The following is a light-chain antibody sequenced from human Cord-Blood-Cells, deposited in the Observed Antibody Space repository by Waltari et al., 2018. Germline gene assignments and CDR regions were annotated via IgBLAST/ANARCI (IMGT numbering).Light chain of an antibody. J-gene: IGLJ1*01. V-gene: IGLV2-11*01. CDR1: RSDVGGYNS. Sequence: QSALTQPRSVSGSPGQSVTISCTGTRSDVGGYNSVSWYQQHSAKAPKHMIYDVSKRPSGVPDRCSGSKSGNTASLTISGLQAEDEADYYCCSYAGSYTPFGTGTKVTVL. CDR2: DVS. CDR3: CSYAGSYTP.